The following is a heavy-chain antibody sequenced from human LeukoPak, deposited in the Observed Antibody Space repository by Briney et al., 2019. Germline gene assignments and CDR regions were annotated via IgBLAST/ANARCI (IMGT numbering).Heavy chain of an antibody. Sequence: GGSLRLSCAASGFTFSSYGMHWVRQAPGKGLEWVAFIRYDGSNKYYADSVKGRFTISRDNSKNTLYLQMNSLRAEDTAVYYCAKMQISLAGTQSGFFDYWGQGTLVTVSS. V-gene: IGHV3-30*02. CDR2: IRYDGSNK. CDR1: GFTFSSYG. D-gene: IGHD6-19*01. J-gene: IGHJ4*02. CDR3: AKMQISLAGTQSGFFDY.